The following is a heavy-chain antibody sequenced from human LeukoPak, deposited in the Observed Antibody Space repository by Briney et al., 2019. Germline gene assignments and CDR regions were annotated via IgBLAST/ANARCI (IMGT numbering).Heavy chain of an antibody. D-gene: IGHD3-10*01. Sequence: GGSLRLSCAASGFTFRSYSMNWVRQAPGKGLEWVSSISSTSTYIYYADSVRGRFTISRDNARNSLYLQMNSLGAEDTAVYYCARVPVTMVRGVILPDYYYGMDVWGQGTTVTVSS. CDR1: GFTFRSYS. CDR2: ISSTSTYI. V-gene: IGHV3-21*01. J-gene: IGHJ6*02. CDR3: ARVPVTMVRGVILPDYYYGMDV.